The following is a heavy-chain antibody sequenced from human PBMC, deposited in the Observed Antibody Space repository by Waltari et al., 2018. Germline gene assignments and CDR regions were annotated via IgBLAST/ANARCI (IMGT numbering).Heavy chain of an antibody. D-gene: IGHD6-19*01. CDR2: ISSSSSTI. Sequence: EVQLVESGGGLVQPGGSLRLSCAASGFTFSSYSMNWVRQAPGTGLEWVSYISSSSSTIYYADSVKGLFTISRDNAKNSLYLQMNSLRAEDTAVYYCARGYPGYSSGWYFDYWGQGTLVTVSS. V-gene: IGHV3-48*04. CDR3: ARGYPGYSSGWYFDY. J-gene: IGHJ4*02. CDR1: GFTFSSYS.